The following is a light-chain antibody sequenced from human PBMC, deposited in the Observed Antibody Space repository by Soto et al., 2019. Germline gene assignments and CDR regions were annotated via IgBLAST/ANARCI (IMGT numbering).Light chain of an antibody. CDR1: SSDVGGYNY. CDR2: EVS. Sequence: QSALTQPPSASGSPGQSVTISCTGTSSDVGGYNYVSWYQQHPGKAPKLMIYEVSKRPSGVPDLFSGSKSGNTASLTVAGLQVEDEADYYCNSYAGRNKKVFGTGTKVTVL. J-gene: IGLJ1*01. V-gene: IGLV2-8*01. CDR3: NSYAGRNKKV.